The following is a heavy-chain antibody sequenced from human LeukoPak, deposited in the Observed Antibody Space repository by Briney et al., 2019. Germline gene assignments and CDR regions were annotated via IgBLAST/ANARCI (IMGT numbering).Heavy chain of an antibody. CDR3: ARRGKSFDF. CDR2: ISTDTGNP. Sequence: ASVKVSCKTSGYTFTVYAINWVRQAPGQGLEWMGWISTDTGNPTYVQDFTGRFVFSLDTPVTTAYLQISSLKAEDTAVYYCARRGKSFDFWGQGTLVTVSS. D-gene: IGHD3-3*01. V-gene: IGHV7-4-1*02. CDR1: GYTFTVYA. J-gene: IGHJ4*02.